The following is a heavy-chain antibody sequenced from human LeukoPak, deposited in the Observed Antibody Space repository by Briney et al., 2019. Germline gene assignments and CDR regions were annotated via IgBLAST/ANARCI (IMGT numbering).Heavy chain of an antibody. V-gene: IGHV3-20*04. CDR2: INWNAGST. J-gene: IGHJ5*02. D-gene: IGHD3-22*01. Sequence: AGSLRLSCAASGFTFDDYGLSWVRQAPGKGLEWVSGINWNAGSTGYADSVRGRFTISRDNAKNSLYLQMNSLRAEDTALYYCARITYDSSGHNWFDPWGQGTLVTVSS. CDR3: ARITYDSSGHNWFDP. CDR1: GFTFDDYG.